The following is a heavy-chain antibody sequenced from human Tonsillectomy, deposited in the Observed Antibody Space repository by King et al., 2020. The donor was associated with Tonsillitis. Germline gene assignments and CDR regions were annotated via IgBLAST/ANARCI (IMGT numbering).Heavy chain of an antibody. J-gene: IGHJ5*02. V-gene: IGHV1-2*02. CDR2: INPNSGGT. CDR1: GYTFTGYY. CDR3: ASARESVSSGYDGRFDP. Sequence: QLVQSGAEVKKPGASVKVSCKASGYTFTGYYMHWVRQAPGQGLEWMGWINPNSGGTNYAQKFQGRVTMTRDTSISTAYMELSRLRSDDTAVYYCASARESVSSGYDGRFDPWGQGTLVTVSS. D-gene: IGHD5-12*01.